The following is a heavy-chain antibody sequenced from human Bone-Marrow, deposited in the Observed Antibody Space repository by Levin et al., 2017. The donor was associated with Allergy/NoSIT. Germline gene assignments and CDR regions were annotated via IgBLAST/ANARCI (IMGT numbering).Heavy chain of an antibody. Sequence: LSLTCAASGFTFHIYAMSWVRQAPGKGLEWVSAISDSGGSTYYAGSVKGRFIISRDNSKNTLYLFMNSLRAEDTAVYYCAKDNWVGISPRATYGLDVWGQGTTVTVSS. CDR1: GFTFHIYA. CDR2: ISDSGGST. D-gene: IGHD7-27*01. CDR3: AKDNWVGISPRATYGLDV. J-gene: IGHJ6*02. V-gene: IGHV3-23*01.